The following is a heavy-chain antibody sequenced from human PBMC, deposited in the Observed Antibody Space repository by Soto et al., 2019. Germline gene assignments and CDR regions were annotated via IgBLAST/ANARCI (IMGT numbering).Heavy chain of an antibody. CDR2: ISASATQT. Sequence: EARILESGGGLAQPGGSLKISCTASCFNFNIYAMSWVRQAPGKGLEWVSGISASATQTYYAESVKGRFAISRDNSKSTLYLQLDSLTPEATARYYCEKPITAGCSNSWGPGTLVAVSS. D-gene: IGHD2-15*01. J-gene: IGHJ5*02. V-gene: IGHV3-23*01. CDR1: CFNFNIYA. CDR3: EKPITAGCSNS.